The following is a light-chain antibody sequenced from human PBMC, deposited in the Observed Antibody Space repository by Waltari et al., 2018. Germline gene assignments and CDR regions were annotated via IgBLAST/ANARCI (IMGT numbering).Light chain of an antibody. CDR1: QSVDKY. J-gene: IGKJ1*01. CDR3: QKYNSLPAT. CDR2: HTS. V-gene: IGKV3-20*01. Sequence: EIVLTQSPGTLSLSPGERATLSCRASQSVDKYLAWYQQKPGQAPRLLLYHTSTRATGIPDKFSGSGFGTDFSLTISGLGTEDFAVYYCQKYNSLPATFGQGTKVEVK.